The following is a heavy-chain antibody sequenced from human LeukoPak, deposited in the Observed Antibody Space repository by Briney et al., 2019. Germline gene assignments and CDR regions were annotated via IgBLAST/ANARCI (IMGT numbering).Heavy chain of an antibody. CDR2: INPSGGGT. V-gene: IGHV1-46*01. D-gene: IGHD1-26*01. CDR3: ARGLEGRWGAVYY. Sequence: ASVKVSCKASGYTFTSYGISWVRQAPGQGLEWMGLINPSGGGTSYAQKFQGRVTMTRDTSTSTVYMKLSSLRSEDTAVYYCARGLEGRWGAVYYWGQGTLVTVSS. J-gene: IGHJ4*02. CDR1: GYTFTSYG.